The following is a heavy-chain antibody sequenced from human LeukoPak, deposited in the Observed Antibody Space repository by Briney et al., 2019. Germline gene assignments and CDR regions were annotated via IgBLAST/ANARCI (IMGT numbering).Heavy chain of an antibody. CDR2: ISWADDK. Sequence: SGPTLVNPTQPLTLTCTFSGFSLSSSAVGVGWIRQPPAKALEWLALISWADDKRYRPSLKSRLTITKDTSKNQVVLTMTNMDPVDTATYYCAHLYYSSSWYPYFDYWGQGTLVTVSS. CDR1: GFSLSSSAVG. CDR3: AHLYYSSSWYPYFDY. J-gene: IGHJ4*02. D-gene: IGHD6-13*01. V-gene: IGHV2-5*02.